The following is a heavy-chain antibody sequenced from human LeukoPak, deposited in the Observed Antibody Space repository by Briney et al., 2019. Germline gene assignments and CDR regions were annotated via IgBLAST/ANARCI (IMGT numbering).Heavy chain of an antibody. J-gene: IGHJ4*02. Sequence: GGSLRLSCATSGFAFSSYPMTWVRQAPGKGLEWVSAISGSGGSAYYADSVKGRFTISRDNSKNTLYLQMNSLRAEDTAVYYCAKDRPPNRITIFGVVTPYFDYWGQGTLVTVSS. D-gene: IGHD3-3*01. V-gene: IGHV3-23*01. CDR1: GFAFSSYP. CDR2: ISGSGGSA. CDR3: AKDRPPNRITIFGVVTPYFDY.